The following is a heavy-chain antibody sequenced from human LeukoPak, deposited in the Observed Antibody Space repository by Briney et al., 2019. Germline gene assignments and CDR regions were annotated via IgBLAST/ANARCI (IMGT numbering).Heavy chain of an antibody. CDR3: ARDRKDHVDIVEEGFDY. J-gene: IGHJ4*02. CDR1: GYTFTSYG. D-gene: IGHD5-12*01. CDR2: ISAYNGNT. Sequence: GASVTVSCKASGYTFTSYGISWVRQAPGQGLEWMGWISAYNGNTNYAQKLQGRVTMTTDTSTSTAYMELRSLRSDDTAVYYCARDRKDHVDIVEEGFDYWGQGTLVTVSS. V-gene: IGHV1-18*04.